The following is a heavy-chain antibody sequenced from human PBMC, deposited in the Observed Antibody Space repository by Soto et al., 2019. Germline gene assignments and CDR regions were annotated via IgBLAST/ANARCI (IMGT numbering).Heavy chain of an antibody. V-gene: IGHV1-8*01. J-gene: IGHJ4*02. CDR3: ARGADGSGSYYIDY. Sequence: SVKVSCKASGYTFTSYDINWVRQATGQGLEWMGWMNPNSGNTGYAQKFQGRVTMTRNTSVSKAYMELSSLRSEDTAVYYCARGADGSGSYYIDYWGQGTLVTVSS. CDR2: MNPNSGNT. CDR1: GYTFTSYD. D-gene: IGHD3-10*01.